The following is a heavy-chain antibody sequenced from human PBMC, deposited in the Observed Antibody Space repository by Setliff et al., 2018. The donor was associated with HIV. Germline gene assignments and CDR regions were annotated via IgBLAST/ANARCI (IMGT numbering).Heavy chain of an antibody. Sequence: VGSLRLSCAASGFTFNTYAMSWVRQAPGKGLEWVSVISGSGGSTFYADSVKGRFTISRDNSKNTLYLLMNGLRVEDTAVYYCAKDGISGGAYPPYYFDYWGHGTLVTVSS. CDR2: ISGSGGST. J-gene: IGHJ4*01. V-gene: IGHV3-23*01. D-gene: IGHD2-15*01. CDR3: AKDGISGGAYPPYYFDY. CDR1: GFTFNTYA.